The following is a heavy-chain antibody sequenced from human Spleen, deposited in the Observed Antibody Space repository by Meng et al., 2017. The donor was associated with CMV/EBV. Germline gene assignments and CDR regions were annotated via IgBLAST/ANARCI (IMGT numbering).Heavy chain of an antibody. Sequence: LRLSCTVSGTSLRSNNYYRSWIRQPPGKGLEWIGYIHYSGSGDYNPSLKSRVLVSVDTSKNQFSLNLTSVTAADTAMYYCARVWYYFSSGFYLFDYWGQGTLVTVSS. CDR2: IHYSGSG. V-gene: IGHV4-61*01. CDR1: GTSLRSNNYY. J-gene: IGHJ4*02. CDR3: ARVWYYFSSGFYLFDY. D-gene: IGHD3-10*01.